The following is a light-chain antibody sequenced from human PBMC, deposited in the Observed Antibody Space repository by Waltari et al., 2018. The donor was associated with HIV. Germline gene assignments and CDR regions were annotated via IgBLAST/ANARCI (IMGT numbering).Light chain of an antibody. CDR3: AAWDDSLNGVV. J-gene: IGLJ2*01. Sequence: QSVLTQPPSASGTPGQRVTISCSGSNSNIGRNTVNWYQQLPETAPKLLIYGNNRRPSGVHDRVSGAKSGNSASLASSGLQSEDEADYYCAAWDDSLNGVVFGGGTKLTVL. CDR2: GNN. V-gene: IGLV1-44*01. CDR1: NSNIGRNT.